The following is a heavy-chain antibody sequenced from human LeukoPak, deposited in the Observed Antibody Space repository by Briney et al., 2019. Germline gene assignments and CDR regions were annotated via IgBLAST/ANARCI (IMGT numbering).Heavy chain of an antibody. CDR3: ARNPDYYDSSGKSTGFGAFDI. Sequence: GGSLRLSCAASGFTFSSYGTHWVRQAPGKGLEWVAFIRYDGSNKYYADSVKGRFTISRDNSKNTLYLQMNSLRAEDTAVYYCARNPDYYDSSGKSTGFGAFDIWGQGTMVTVSS. CDR1: GFTFSSYG. J-gene: IGHJ3*02. V-gene: IGHV3-30*02. CDR2: IRYDGSNK. D-gene: IGHD3-22*01.